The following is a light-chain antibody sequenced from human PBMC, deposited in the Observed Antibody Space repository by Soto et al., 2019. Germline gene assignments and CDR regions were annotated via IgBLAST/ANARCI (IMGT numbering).Light chain of an antibody. CDR2: DAF. CDR1: QNICGW. CDR3: KQFNSYSLT. V-gene: IGKV1-5*01. J-gene: IGKJ1*01. Sequence: DIQLTQSPSTLSAYVRHTATTTFRASQNICGWLAWYQQKQGEAPNLLMYDAFSLKSGVPSRFSGSGSGTEFTLTISSLQTEDCATYYCKQFNSYSLTFGKGTKVDIK.